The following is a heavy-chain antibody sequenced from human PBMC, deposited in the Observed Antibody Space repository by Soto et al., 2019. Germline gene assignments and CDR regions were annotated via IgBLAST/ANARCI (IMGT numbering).Heavy chain of an antibody. J-gene: IGHJ4*02. D-gene: IGHD6-19*01. CDR3: ARARSGWYHDY. Sequence: RGSLRLSCAASGFTFSSFFMSWVRQAPGKGLDWVSGIGANGGGTYYADSVKGRFIISRDNSKNTLYLQMNSLRTEDTAVYYCARARSGWYHDYWGQGTLVTVSS. CDR1: GFTFSSFF. V-gene: IGHV3-23*01. CDR2: IGANGGGT.